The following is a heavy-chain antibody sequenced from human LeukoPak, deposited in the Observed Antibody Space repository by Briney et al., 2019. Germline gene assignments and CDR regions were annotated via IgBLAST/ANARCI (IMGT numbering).Heavy chain of an antibody. Sequence: GGSLRLSCAASGFTFSTYAMNWVRQAPGKGLEWVSTISGSGGSTYYADSVKGRFTISRDNSKNTLYLQMNSLRAEDTAVYYCAKAAGNTRPFYYFDYWGQGTLVTVSS. CDR1: GFTFSTYA. V-gene: IGHV3-23*01. CDR3: AKAAGNTRPFYYFDY. J-gene: IGHJ4*02. D-gene: IGHD2-2*01. CDR2: ISGSGGST.